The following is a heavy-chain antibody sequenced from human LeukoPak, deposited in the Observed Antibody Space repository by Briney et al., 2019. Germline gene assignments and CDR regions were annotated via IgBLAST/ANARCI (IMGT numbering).Heavy chain of an antibody. CDR3: VRDGGSGVDY. D-gene: IGHD6-19*01. J-gene: IGHJ4*02. CDR1: GFTFSAYG. V-gene: IGHV3-33*01. Sequence: GRSLRLSCVVSGFTFSAYGMHWVRQAPGKGLEWVAVIWYDGSKKYYADSVKGRFTISRDDPMNTLYLQMNSLRVEDTAVYYCVRDGGSGVDYWGQGTLVTVSS. CDR2: IWYDGSKK.